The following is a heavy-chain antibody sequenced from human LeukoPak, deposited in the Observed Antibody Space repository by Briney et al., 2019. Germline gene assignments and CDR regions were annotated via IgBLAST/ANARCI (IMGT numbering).Heavy chain of an antibody. D-gene: IGHD6-13*01. CDR2: ISTYNGNT. J-gene: IGHJ4*02. V-gene: IGHV1-18*01. CDR1: GYTFTSYG. CDR3: ARVSLVRLVAAGTMDY. Sequence: ASVKVSFKASGYTFTSYGISWVRQAPGQGLEWMGWISTYNGNTNYAQKLQGRVTMTTDRSTSTAYMEVRSLRSDDTAAYYCARVSLVRLVAAGTMDYWGQGTLVTVSS.